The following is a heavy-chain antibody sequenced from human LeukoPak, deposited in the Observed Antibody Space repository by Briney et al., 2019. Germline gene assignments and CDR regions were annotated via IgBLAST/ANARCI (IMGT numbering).Heavy chain of an antibody. CDR3: ARADSSAWEYYYYGMDI. D-gene: IGHD6-19*01. CDR2: IYYSGSA. V-gene: IGHV4-39*02. Sequence: SETLSLTCTVSGGSISSSSYYWGWIRQPPGKGLEWIGSIYYSGSAYYNPSLKSRVTISVDTSKNQISLNLTSVTAADTAVYYCARADSSAWEYYYYGMDIWGQGTTVTVSS. CDR1: GGSISSSSYY. J-gene: IGHJ6*02.